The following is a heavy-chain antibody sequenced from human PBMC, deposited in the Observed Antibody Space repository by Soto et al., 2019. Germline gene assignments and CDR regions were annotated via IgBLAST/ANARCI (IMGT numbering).Heavy chain of an antibody. V-gene: IGHV4-39*01. D-gene: IGHD2-15*01. Sequence: PSETLSLTCTVSGFSLNSGHYYWVLIRQSPWNGLACIAIIYYDYSTYYNPSLKIRVTISTDKPKNQFSLTLKSVTAADTAVYYCGKVLIGATRHTDVDSWGQGALVTVSS. CDR3: GKVLIGATRHTDVDS. CDR2: IYYDYST. J-gene: IGHJ4*02. CDR1: GFSLNSGHYY.